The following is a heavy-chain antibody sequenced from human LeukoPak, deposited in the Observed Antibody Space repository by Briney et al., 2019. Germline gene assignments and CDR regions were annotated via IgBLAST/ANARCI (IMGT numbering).Heavy chain of an antibody. CDR2: ISYDGSNK. J-gene: IGHJ4*02. V-gene: IGHV3-30-3*01. Sequence: PGGSLRLSCAASGFTFSSYAMHWVRQAPGKELEWVAVISYDGSNKYYADSVKGRFTISRDNSKNTLYLQMNSLRAEDTAVYYCARDEGATAFDYWGQGTLVTVSS. CDR1: GFTFSSYA. D-gene: IGHD1-26*01. CDR3: ARDEGATAFDY.